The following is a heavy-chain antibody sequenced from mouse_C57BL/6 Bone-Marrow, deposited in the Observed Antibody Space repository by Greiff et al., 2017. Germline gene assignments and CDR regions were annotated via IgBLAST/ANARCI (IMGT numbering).Heavy chain of an antibody. J-gene: IGHJ1*03. Sequence: EVMLVESGGDLVKPGGSLKLSCAASGFTFSSYGMSWVRQTPDKRLEWVATISSGGSYTYYPDSVKGRFTISRDNAKNTLYLQMSSLKSEDTAMYYCASFYYYGSSWYFDVWGTGTTVTVAS. V-gene: IGHV5-6*01. CDR2: ISSGGSYT. CDR1: GFTFSSYG. D-gene: IGHD1-1*01. CDR3: ASFYYYGSSWYFDV.